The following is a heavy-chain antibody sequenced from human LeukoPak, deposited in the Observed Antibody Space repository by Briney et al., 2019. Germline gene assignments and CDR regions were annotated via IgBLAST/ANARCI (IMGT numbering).Heavy chain of an antibody. Sequence: GESLQISCKGSGYSSTSYSIGWVRQMPGKGLEWMGIIYPGDSDTRYSPSFQGQVTISADKSISTAYLQWSSLKASDTAMYYCARRYYYDSSAWFDPWGQGTLVTVSS. V-gene: IGHV5-51*01. J-gene: IGHJ5*02. D-gene: IGHD3-22*01. CDR2: IYPGDSDT. CDR1: GYSSTSYS. CDR3: ARRYYYDSSAWFDP.